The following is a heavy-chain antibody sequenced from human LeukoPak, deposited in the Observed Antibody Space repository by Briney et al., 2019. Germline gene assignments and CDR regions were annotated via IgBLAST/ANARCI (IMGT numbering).Heavy chain of an antibody. Sequence: GGSLRLSCAVSGFSFSNNYMNWVRQAPGKGLEWVSLIYSRGGTSYADSVKGRFTISRDSSKNTLFLQMNSLRVEDTTVYYCARDPPGIAASGTYYWGQGTLVTVSS. D-gene: IGHD6-13*01. CDR3: ARDPPGIAASGTYY. J-gene: IGHJ4*02. CDR2: IYSRGGT. V-gene: IGHV3-53*01. CDR1: GFSFSNNY.